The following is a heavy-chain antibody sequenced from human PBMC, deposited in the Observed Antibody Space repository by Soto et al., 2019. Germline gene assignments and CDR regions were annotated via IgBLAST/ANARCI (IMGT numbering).Heavy chain of an antibody. CDR1: EYTFTSHL. Sequence: QVQLVQSGAEVKKPGASVKVSCKASEYTFTSHLMHWVRQAPGQRLEWMGWINAGNGNTKYSQKFQGRVTIARDTSASTVYMELSSLRSEDTAVYYCAREGDYGIGPDYWGQGTLVTVSS. D-gene: IGHD4-17*01. J-gene: IGHJ4*02. CDR3: AREGDYGIGPDY. V-gene: IGHV1-3*01. CDR2: INAGNGNT.